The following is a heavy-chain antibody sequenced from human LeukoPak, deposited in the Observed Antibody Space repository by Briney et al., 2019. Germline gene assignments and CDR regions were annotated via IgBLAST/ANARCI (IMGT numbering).Heavy chain of an antibody. CDR1: GYSISSGHY. V-gene: IGHV4-38-2*01. CDR3: ARHVYGRHQLQAYHFDY. J-gene: IGHJ4*02. Sequence: PSXXLSLTCDVSGYSISSGHYWGWIRPSPGKGLEWIASMYNRGSAYFKSSLNSPVTISLDTPKNQFSLTLNSVTAADTAVYYCARHVYGRHQLQAYHFDYWGQGILVTVSS. CDR2: MYNRGSA. D-gene: IGHD2-2*01.